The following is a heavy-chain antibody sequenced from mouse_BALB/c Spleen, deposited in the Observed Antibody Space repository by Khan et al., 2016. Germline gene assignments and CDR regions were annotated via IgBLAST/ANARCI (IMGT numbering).Heavy chain of an antibody. CDR1: GYSITSDYA. CDR2: ISYSGST. J-gene: IGHJ4*01. CDR3: ARSWRGFYAMDY. V-gene: IGHV3-2*02. Sequence: EVQLQESGPGLVKPSQSLSLTCTVTGYSITSDYAWNWIRQFPGNKLEWMGYISYSGSTSYNPYLKSRISITRDTSKNQFFLQLNSVTTEDTATYYCARSWRGFYAMDYWGQGTSVTVSS.